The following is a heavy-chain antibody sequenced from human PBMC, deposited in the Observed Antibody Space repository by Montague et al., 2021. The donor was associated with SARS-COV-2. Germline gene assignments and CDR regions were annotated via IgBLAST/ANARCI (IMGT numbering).Heavy chain of an antibody. CDR1: GDSVVSISVA. J-gene: IGHJ4*02. V-gene: IGHV6-1*01. CDR2: TYYRSKWYS. CDR3: VRYSGWFYFDF. D-gene: IGHD6-19*01. Sequence: CAISGDSVVSISVAWGWIRQSPSRGLEWLGRTYYRSKWYSDYAPSVRGRLTVSPDASKNEFSLELNYVTPEDTAVYYCVRYSGWFYFDFWGQGTLVTVSS.